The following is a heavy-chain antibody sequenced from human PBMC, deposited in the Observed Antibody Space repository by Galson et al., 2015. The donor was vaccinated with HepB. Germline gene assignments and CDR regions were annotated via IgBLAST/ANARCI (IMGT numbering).Heavy chain of an antibody. CDR2: ISYDGSNK. D-gene: IGHD1-7*01. J-gene: IGHJ4*02. CDR1: GFTFSSYG. V-gene: IGHV3-30*18. Sequence: SLRLSCAASGFTFSSYGMHWVRQAPGKGLEWVAVISYDGSNKYYADSVKGRFTISRDNSKNTLYLQMNSLIAEDTAVYYCAKVPTGTTSSPNDYWGQGTLVTVSS. CDR3: AKVPTGTTSSPNDY.